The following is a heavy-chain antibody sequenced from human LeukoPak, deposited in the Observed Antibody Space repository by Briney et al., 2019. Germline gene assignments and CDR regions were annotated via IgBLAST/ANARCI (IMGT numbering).Heavy chain of an antibody. CDR2: IIPIFGTA. CDR1: GGTFSSYA. CDR3: ATEVGATTSFDY. D-gene: IGHD1-26*01. V-gene: IGHV1-69*01. J-gene: IGHJ4*02. Sequence: SVKVSCKASGGTFSSYAISWVRPAPGQGLEWMGGIIPIFGTANYAQKFQGRVTITADESTSTAYMELSSLRSEDTAVYYCATEVGATTSFDYWGQGTLVTVSS.